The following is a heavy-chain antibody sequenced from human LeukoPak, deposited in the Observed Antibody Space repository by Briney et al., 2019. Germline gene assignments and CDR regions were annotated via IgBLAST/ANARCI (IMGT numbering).Heavy chain of an antibody. V-gene: IGHV1-46*01. D-gene: IGHD1-26*01. Sequence: GASVKVSCKASGYTFTSYYMHWVRQAPGQGLEWMGIINPSGGGTSYAQKFQGRVTMTRDTSTSTVYMELSSLRSEDTAVYYCASPGYSGSTLGYWGQGALVTVSS. J-gene: IGHJ4*02. CDR3: ASPGYSGSTLGY. CDR1: GYTFTSYY. CDR2: INPSGGGT.